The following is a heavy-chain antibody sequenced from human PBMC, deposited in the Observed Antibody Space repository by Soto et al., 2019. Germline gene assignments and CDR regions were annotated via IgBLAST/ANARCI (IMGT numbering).Heavy chain of an antibody. J-gene: IGHJ4*02. D-gene: IGHD5-18*01. V-gene: IGHV3-33*01. CDR1: GFTFSTYG. CDR2: IWYDGSNK. CDR3: GRDGALGETAVVDS. Sequence: QVQLVESGGGVVQPGKSLRLSCAASGFTFSTYGMHWVRQAPGKGLEWVAVIWYDGSNKYHGDSLKGRFTISRDNCEKTLYLQMNYLRTEDPGVYYCGRDGALGETAVVDSWGQGTLVIVPS.